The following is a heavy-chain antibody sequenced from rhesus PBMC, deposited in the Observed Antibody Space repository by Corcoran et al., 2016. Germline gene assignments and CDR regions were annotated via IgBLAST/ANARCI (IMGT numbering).Heavy chain of an antibody. CDR1: GYSISSGFG. V-gene: IGHV4-127*01. Sequence: QVQLQESGPGLVKPSETLSLTCAVSGYSISSGFGWIWLRQPPGQGCGWIGYSGGSSGSTNYNPSRKIRVTISKDTSKNQFSLKLSSVTAADTAVYYCARGTPGYSYTSDAFDFWGQGLRVTVSS. CDR2: SGGSSGST. CDR3: ARGTPGYSYTSDAFDF. J-gene: IGHJ3*01. D-gene: IGHD5-12*01.